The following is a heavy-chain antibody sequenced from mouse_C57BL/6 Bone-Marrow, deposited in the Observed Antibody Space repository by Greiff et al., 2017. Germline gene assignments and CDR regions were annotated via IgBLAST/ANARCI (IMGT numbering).Heavy chain of an antibody. Sequence: EVKLEESGPGLVKPSQSLSLTCSVTGYSITSGYYWNWIRQFPGNKLEWMGYISYDGSNNYNPSLKNRISITRDTSKNQFFLKLNSVTTEDTATYYCARDAYYSNPLFAYWGQGTLVTVSA. CDR1: GYSITSGYY. J-gene: IGHJ3*01. V-gene: IGHV3-6*01. CDR3: ARDAYYSNPLFAY. D-gene: IGHD2-5*01. CDR2: ISYDGSN.